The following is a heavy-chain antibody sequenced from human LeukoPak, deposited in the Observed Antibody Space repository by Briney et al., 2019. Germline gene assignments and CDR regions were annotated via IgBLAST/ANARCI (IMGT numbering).Heavy chain of an antibody. D-gene: IGHD3-10*01. CDR2: ISGSGGST. Sequence: GGSLRLSCAASGFTFSSYAMSWVRQAPGKGLEWVSAISGSGGSTYYADSVKGRFTISRDNSKNTLYLQMNSLRAEDTAVYYCARDAGYGSGSYYIYWGQGTLVTVSS. CDR1: GFTFSSYA. J-gene: IGHJ4*02. V-gene: IGHV3-23*01. CDR3: ARDAGYGSGSYYIY.